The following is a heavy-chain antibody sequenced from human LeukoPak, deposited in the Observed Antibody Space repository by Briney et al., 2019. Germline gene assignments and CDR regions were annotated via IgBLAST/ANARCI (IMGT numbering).Heavy chain of an antibody. CDR1: GFTFSSYA. D-gene: IGHD1-26*01. J-gene: IGHJ3*02. CDR2: ISYDGSNK. V-gene: IGHV3-30-3*01. Sequence: GGSLRLSCAASGFTFSSYAMHWVRQAPGKGLEWVAVISYDGSNKYYADSVKGRFTISRDNSKNTLYLQMNSLRAEDTAVYYCARDRSSGSYLDAFDIWGQGTMVTVSS. CDR3: ARDRSSGSYLDAFDI.